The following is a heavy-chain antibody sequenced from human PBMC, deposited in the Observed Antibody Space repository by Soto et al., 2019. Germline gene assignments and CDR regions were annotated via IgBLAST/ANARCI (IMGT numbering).Heavy chain of an antibody. Sequence: SETLSLTCTVSGDSIRSYYWSWIRQPPGKGLEWIGYIYDSGSTNYNPSLKSRVTISVDTSKSQFSLKLSSVTAADTAVYYCARDSGYGSGTSVNHYLDYWGHGTLVTVSS. CDR2: IYDSGST. D-gene: IGHD3-10*01. CDR1: GDSIRSYY. CDR3: ARDSGYGSGTSVNHYLDY. V-gene: IGHV4-59*01. J-gene: IGHJ4*01.